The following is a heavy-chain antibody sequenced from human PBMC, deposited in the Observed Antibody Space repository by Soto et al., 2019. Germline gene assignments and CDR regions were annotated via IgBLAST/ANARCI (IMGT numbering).Heavy chain of an antibody. J-gene: IGHJ4*02. CDR1: GFTVSSNY. CDR2: IYSGGST. D-gene: IGHD1-26*01. V-gene: IGHV3-53*01. CDR3: ARELGDSGSYYFDY. Sequence: EVQLLESGGGLVQPGGSLRLSCAASGFTVSSNYMSWVRQAPGKGLEWVSVIYSGGSTYYADSVKGRFTISRDNSKNTLYLQMNSLRAEDTAVYYCARELGDSGSYYFDYWGQGTLVTVSS.